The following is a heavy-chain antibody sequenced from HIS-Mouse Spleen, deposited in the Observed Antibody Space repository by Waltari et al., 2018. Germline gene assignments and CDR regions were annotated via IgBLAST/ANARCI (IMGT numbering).Heavy chain of an antibody. CDR1: GGSISSSSYY. CDR2: SHYSGST. Sequence: QLQLQESGPGLVKPSETLSLTCTVSGGSISSSSYYWGWIRQPPGRGLEWIGGSHYSGSTYYNPALNGRVTISVDTSKIQFSLKLSSVTAADTAGYYCAREIPYSSSWYDWYFDLWGRGTLVTVSS. CDR3: AREIPYSSSWYDWYFDL. V-gene: IGHV4-39*07. J-gene: IGHJ2*01. D-gene: IGHD6-13*01.